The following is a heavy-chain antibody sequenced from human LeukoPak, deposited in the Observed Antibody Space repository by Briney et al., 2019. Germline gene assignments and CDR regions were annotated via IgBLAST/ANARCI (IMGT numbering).Heavy chain of an antibody. D-gene: IGHD4-17*01. CDR1: GYTFTSYD. CDR2: MNPNSGNT. CDR3: ARGPIWNTVSRTGVLLNY. V-gene: IGHV1-8*01. Sequence: ASVKASCKASGYTFTSYDINWVRQATGQGLEWMGWMNPNSGNTGYAQKFQGRVTMTRNTSISTAYMELSSLRSEDTAVYYCARGPIWNTVSRTGVLLNYWGQGTLVTVSS. J-gene: IGHJ4*02.